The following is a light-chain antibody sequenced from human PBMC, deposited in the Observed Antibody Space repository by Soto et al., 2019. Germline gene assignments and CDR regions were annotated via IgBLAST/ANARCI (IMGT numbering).Light chain of an antibody. CDR3: QQSYITPWT. J-gene: IGKJ5*01. V-gene: IGKV1-39*01. CDR1: QSISSY. Sequence: DIQMTQSPSSLSASVGDRVTITCRASQSISSYLNWYQQKPGKAPKLLIYAASSLQSGVPSRFSGSGSVTDFTLTISSLQPEDFATYYCQQSYITPWTFGQGRRLAIK. CDR2: AAS.